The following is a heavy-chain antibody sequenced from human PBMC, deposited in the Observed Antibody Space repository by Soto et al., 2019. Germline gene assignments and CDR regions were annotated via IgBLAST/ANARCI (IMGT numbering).Heavy chain of an antibody. V-gene: IGHV5-51*01. J-gene: IGHJ3*02. CDR1: GYSFTSYW. D-gene: IGHD2-21*02. CDR3: ARQFSPYCGGDCYLEAFDI. CDR2: IYPGDSDT. Sequence: GESLKISCKGSGYSFTSYWIGWVRQMPGKGLEWMGIIYPGDSDTRYSPSFQGQVTISADKSISTAYLQWSSLKASDTAMYYCARQFSPYCGGDCYLEAFDIWGQGTMVTVSS.